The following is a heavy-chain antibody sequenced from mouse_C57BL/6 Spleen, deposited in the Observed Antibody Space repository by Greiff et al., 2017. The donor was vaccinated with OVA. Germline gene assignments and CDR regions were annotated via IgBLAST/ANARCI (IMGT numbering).Heavy chain of an antibody. D-gene: IGHD2-14*01. CDR1: GYAFTNYL. V-gene: IGHV1-54*01. CDR3: ARRAIGVDY. Sequence: QVQLQQSGAELVRPGTSVKVSCKASGYAFTNYLIEWVKQRPGQGLEWIGVINPGSGGTNYNEKFKGKATLTADKSSSTAYMQLSSLTSEDSAVYFCARRAIGVDYWGQGTTLTVSS. J-gene: IGHJ2*01. CDR2: INPGSGGT.